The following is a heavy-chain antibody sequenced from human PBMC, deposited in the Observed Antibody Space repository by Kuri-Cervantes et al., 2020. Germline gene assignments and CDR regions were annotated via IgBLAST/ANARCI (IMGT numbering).Heavy chain of an antibody. CDR2: IDRRGST. Sequence: SETLSLTCAVYGGSFSGYYWSWIRQPPGKGLEWIGEIDRRGSTNYNPSLKSRVTISVDTSKNQFSLKLSSVTAADTAVYYCARGPRWVRSRYNWFDPWGQGTLVTVSS. CDR3: ARGPRWVRSRYNWFDP. J-gene: IGHJ5*02. V-gene: IGHV4-34*01. CDR1: GGSFSGYY. D-gene: IGHD1-26*01.